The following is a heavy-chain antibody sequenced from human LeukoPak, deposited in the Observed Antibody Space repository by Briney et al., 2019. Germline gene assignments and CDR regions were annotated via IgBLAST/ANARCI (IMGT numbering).Heavy chain of an antibody. J-gene: IGHJ6*02. Sequence: PSETLSLTCTVPGGSISSSSYYWGWIRQPPGKGLEGTGSIYYNGSTDYNPPLKIRVTISVDTSKNQFSLKLSSVTAADTAVYCCARQSGFYSNSRYYYYGMDVWGQGTTVSVP. CDR1: GGSISSSSYY. V-gene: IGHV4-39*01. CDR2: IYYNGST. CDR3: ARQSGFYSNSRYYYYGMDV. D-gene: IGHD4-11*01.